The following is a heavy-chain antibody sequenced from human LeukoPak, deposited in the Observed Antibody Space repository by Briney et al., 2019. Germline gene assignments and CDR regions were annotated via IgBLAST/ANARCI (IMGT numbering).Heavy chain of an antibody. CDR2: MNPNSGNT. CDR1: GYTFSVYG. J-gene: IGHJ5*02. V-gene: IGHV1-8*01. Sequence: GASVKVSCKASGYTFSVYGITWVRQATGQGLEWMGWMNPNSGNTGYAQKFQGRVTMTRTTSINTAYMELSSLRSDDTAVYYCARDNSVRDEAWWFNPWGQGTLVTVSS. D-gene: IGHD5-24*01. CDR3: ARDNSVRDEAWWFNP.